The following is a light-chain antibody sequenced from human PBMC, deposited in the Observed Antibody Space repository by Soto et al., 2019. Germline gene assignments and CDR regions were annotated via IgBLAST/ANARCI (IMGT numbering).Light chain of an antibody. J-gene: IGLJ1*01. CDR1: SSDVGGSNY. Sequence: VLTQPASVSGSPGQSITISCTGTSSDVGGSNYVSWYQQHPGKAPKLIISDVSYRPSGVSNRFSGSKSGNTASLTISGLQVEDEADYYCSSYTSSSTYVFGTGTKVTVL. CDR2: DVS. CDR3: SSYTSSSTYV. V-gene: IGLV2-14*01.